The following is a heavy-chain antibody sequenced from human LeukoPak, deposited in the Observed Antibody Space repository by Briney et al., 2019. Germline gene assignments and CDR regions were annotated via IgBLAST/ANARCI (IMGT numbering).Heavy chain of an antibody. J-gene: IGHJ4*02. Sequence: GSLRLSCAASGFTFSSYWMHWVRQAPGKGLVCVSRINSDGTSTVYADSVKGRFTISRDNAKNTVYLQMSGLGVDDTAVYYCARDNYYSIDYWGQGTLVTVSS. CDR1: GFTFSSYW. CDR2: INSDGTST. D-gene: IGHD1-26*01. V-gene: IGHV3-74*01. CDR3: ARDNYYSIDY.